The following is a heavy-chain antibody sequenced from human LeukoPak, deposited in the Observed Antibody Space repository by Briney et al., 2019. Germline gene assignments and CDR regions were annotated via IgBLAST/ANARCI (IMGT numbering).Heavy chain of an antibody. CDR3: TTDLQGPS. Sequence: GGSLRLSCAASGFTFSNAWMSWVRQAPGKGLEWVGRMKSKTDGGTTDYAAPVKGRFTISRDDTKNTLNLQMNSLKTEDTAVYYCTTDLQGPSWGQGTPVPVSS. J-gene: IGHJ5*02. V-gene: IGHV3-15*01. CDR1: GFTFSNAW. CDR2: MKSKTDGGTT.